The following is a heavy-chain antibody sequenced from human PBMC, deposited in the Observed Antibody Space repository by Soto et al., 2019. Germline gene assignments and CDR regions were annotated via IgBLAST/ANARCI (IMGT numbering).Heavy chain of an antibody. Sequence: PSETLSLTCTVSGGSISSGGYYWSWIRQHPERGLEWIGYIYYTGNTYYNASLKSRVTISVDTSNNQFSLRLSSVTAADTAVYYCAKATATGGGAFDICGQGTMVTVSS. CDR1: GGSISSGGYY. CDR2: IYYTGNT. CDR3: AKATATGGGAFDI. J-gene: IGHJ3*02. D-gene: IGHD2-8*02. V-gene: IGHV4-31*03.